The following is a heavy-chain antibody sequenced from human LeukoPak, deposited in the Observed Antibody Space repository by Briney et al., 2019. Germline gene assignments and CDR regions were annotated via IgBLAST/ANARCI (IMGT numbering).Heavy chain of an antibody. CDR1: GGSISSYY. V-gene: IGHV4-59*08. J-gene: IGHJ1*01. CDR3: ARPRYSSGWYPGYFQH. D-gene: IGHD6-19*01. CDR2: IYYSGST. Sequence: PSETLSLTCTVSGGSISSYYWSWIRQPPGKGLEWIGHIYYSGSTNYNPSLKSRVTISIDTSKNQFSLKLSSVTAADTAVYYCARPRYSSGWYPGYFQHWGQGTLVTVSS.